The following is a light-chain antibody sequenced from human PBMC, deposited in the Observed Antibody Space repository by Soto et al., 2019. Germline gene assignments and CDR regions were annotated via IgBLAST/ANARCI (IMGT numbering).Light chain of an antibody. Sequence: DVVMTQSPLSLPVTLGQPASISCRSSQSLIHSDGNTYLSWFQQRPGQSPRRLIYEVSDRDSGVTDRFTGSGSGTDFTLKISRVEAEDVGVYYCMQGTHWPWTFGQGTEVEIK. CDR2: EVS. J-gene: IGKJ1*01. V-gene: IGKV2-30*02. CDR3: MQGTHWPWT. CDR1: QSLIHSDGNTY.